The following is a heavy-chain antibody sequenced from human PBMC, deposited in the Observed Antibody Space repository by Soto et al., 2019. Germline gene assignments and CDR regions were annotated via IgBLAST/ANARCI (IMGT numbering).Heavy chain of an antibody. CDR2: IYTSGST. CDR3: ARASSDGDFDY. V-gene: IGHV4-4*07. J-gene: IGHJ4*02. D-gene: IGHD4-17*01. Sequence: GTLTLTCTVSGGSIGSYYWSWIRQPAGKGLEWIGRIYTSGSTNYNPSLKSRVTMSVDTSKNQFSLKLSSVTAADTAVYYCARASSDGDFDYWGQGTLVTVSS. CDR1: GGSIGSYY.